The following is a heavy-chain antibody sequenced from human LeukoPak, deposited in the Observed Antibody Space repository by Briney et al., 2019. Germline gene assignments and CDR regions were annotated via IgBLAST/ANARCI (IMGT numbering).Heavy chain of an antibody. Sequence: GASVKVSCKHPGYSISGYYIHWVRQAPGQGLEWMGGIIPIFGTANYAQKFQGRVTITADESTSTAYMELSSLRSEDTAVYYCARAADYYDSSGPQGYWGQGTLVTVSS. V-gene: IGHV1-69*13. D-gene: IGHD3-22*01. J-gene: IGHJ4*02. CDR3: ARAADYYDSSGPQGY. CDR2: IIPIFGTA. CDR1: GYSISGYY.